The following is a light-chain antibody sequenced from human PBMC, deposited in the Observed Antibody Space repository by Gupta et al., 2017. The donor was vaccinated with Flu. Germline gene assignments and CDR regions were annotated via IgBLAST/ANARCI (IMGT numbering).Light chain of an antibody. CDR3: GTWDNSLSPYV. CDR2: DND. Sequence: TISCSGSSPNIGHNPVSWYQQLPGAAPKLLIYDNDKRSSGIPERFSGSKFGTSATLGITGLQTGDEADYHCGTWDNSLSPYVFGPGTTVSV. V-gene: IGLV1-51*01. CDR1: SPNIGHNP. J-gene: IGLJ1*01.